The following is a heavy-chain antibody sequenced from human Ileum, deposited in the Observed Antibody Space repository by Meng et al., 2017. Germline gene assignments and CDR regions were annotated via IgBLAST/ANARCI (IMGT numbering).Heavy chain of an antibody. CDR1: CDSISTTNG. V-gene: IGHV4-4*02. CDR2: IYHSGIV. CDR3: AANSGKKMHS. Sequence: QVHLAEPGPALVKPSGTPSLPCPVCCDSISTTNGWNWVRQPPGEGLEWIGEIYHSGIVNYNLSLKSRVTLSIDKSKNQFSLKLISVTAADTGVYYCAANSGKKMHSWGQGTLVTVSS. D-gene: IGHD4-23*01. J-gene: IGHJ4*02.